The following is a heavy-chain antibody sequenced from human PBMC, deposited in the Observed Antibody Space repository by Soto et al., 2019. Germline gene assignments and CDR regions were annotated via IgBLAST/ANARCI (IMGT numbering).Heavy chain of an antibody. V-gene: IGHV3-30*03. CDR2: ISDDGSNK. J-gene: IGHJ4*02. D-gene: IGHD2-2*01. CDR3: ASYCRSTSCFSGGLEH. CDR1: GFTFSSYG. Sequence: QVQLVESGGGVVQPGGSLRLSCAASGFTFSSYGMHWVRQAPGKGLEWVAVISDDGSNKYYADSVKDRFTISRDNSQNTLYLQMNRLRAEDTAVYYCASYCRSTSCFSGGLEHWGQGTLVTVSS.